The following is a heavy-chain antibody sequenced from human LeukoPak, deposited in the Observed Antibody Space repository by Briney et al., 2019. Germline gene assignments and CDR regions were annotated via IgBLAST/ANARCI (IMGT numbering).Heavy chain of an antibody. V-gene: IGHV3-30*01. J-gene: IGHJ4*02. CDR1: GFTFSSYA. CDR2: ISYDGSNK. CDR3: ARDLGPYYDSSGDLGY. D-gene: IGHD3-22*01. Sequence: GGSLRLSCAASGFTFSSYAMHRVRQAPGKGLEWVAVISYDGSNKYYADSVKGRFTISRDNSKNTLYLQMNSLRAEDTAVYYCARDLGPYYDSSGDLGYWGQGTLVTVSS.